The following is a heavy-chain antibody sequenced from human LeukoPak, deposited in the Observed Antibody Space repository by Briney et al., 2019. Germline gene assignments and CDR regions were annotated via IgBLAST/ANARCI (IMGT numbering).Heavy chain of an antibody. V-gene: IGHV3-23*01. Sequence: PGGSLRLSCAASGFTFSSYGMSWVRQAPGKGLEWVSTISGSGYNTYYADSVKGRFTISRYNSANILYLQMNSLRAEDTALYYCAQHSGSYFIYYPDSWGQGALVTISS. D-gene: IGHD1-26*01. J-gene: IGHJ4*02. CDR2: ISGSGYNT. CDR1: GFTFSSYG. CDR3: AQHSGSYFIYYPDS.